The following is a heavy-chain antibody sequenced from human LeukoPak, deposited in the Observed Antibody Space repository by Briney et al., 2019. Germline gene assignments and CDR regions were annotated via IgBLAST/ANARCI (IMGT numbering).Heavy chain of an antibody. J-gene: IGHJ4*02. CDR1: EFIFSNFE. D-gene: IGHD6-19*01. CDR3: VRQWIKDSSGWYP. CDR2: ISRSGSIT. Sequence: GGSLRLSCAASEFIFSNFEMNWVRQAPGKGLQWVAYISRSGSITYYADSVKGRFTISRDNAKHSLYLQMNSLRAEDSAIYYCVRQWIKDSSGWYPWGQGTLVTVSS. V-gene: IGHV3-48*03.